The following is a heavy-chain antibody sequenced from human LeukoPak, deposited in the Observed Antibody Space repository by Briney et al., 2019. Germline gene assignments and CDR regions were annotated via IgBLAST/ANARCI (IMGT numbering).Heavy chain of an antibody. Sequence: SQTLSLTCAISGDSVSSNSAAWNWIRQSPSRGLEWLGRTYYRSKWYNDYAVSVKSRITINPDTSKNQFSLQLNSVTPEDTAVYYCARGALDSSGWYGFCPDWGQGTLVTVSS. CDR1: GDSVSSNSAA. J-gene: IGHJ4*02. CDR3: ARGALDSSGWYGFCPD. V-gene: IGHV6-1*01. D-gene: IGHD6-19*01. CDR2: TYYRSKWYN.